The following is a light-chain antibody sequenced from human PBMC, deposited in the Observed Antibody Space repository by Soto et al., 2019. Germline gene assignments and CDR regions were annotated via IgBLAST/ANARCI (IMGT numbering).Light chain of an antibody. CDR3: QAYDNRLTGTYV. V-gene: IGLV1-40*01. Sequence: QSVLTQPPSVSGAPGQRVTIPCSGSSSNIGAGYDVHWYQQVPGTAPKLLIYANNNRPSGVPDRFSGSKSGTSASLAITGLQDEDEADYYCQAYDNRLTGTYVFGTGTKLTVL. CDR1: SSNIGAGYD. CDR2: ANN. J-gene: IGLJ1*01.